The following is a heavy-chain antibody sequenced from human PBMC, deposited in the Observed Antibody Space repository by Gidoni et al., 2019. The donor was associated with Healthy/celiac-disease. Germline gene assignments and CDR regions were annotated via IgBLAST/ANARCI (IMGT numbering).Heavy chain of an antibody. CDR2: IYYSGST. CDR3: ARHGPYSSVLGDGY. Sequence: HLQLQESGPGLVKPSETLSLTFTVSGCSIISSSYYWGWIRQPPGKGLEWIGSIYYSGSTYYNPSLKSRVTISVDTSKNQFSLKLSSVTAADTAVYYCARHGPYSSVLGDGYWGQGTLVTVSS. CDR1: GCSIISSSYY. D-gene: IGHD6-19*01. J-gene: IGHJ4*02. V-gene: IGHV4-39*01.